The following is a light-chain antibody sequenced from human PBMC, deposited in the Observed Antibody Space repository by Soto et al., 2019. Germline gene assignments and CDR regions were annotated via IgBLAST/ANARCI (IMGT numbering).Light chain of an antibody. CDR2: DAS. V-gene: IGKV3-11*01. CDR1: QSFSGY. J-gene: IGKJ5*01. Sequence: DILLTQSPATLSLSPGERATLSCRASQSFSGYLAWYQQKPGQAPRLLIYDASKRATGIPARFSGRGSGTDFTLTISSLEPEDFAVYYCQQRSNWPPEITFGQGTRLEIK. CDR3: QQRSNWPPEIT.